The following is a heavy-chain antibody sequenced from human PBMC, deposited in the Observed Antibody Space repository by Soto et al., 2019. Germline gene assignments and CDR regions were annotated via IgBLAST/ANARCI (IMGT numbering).Heavy chain of an antibody. CDR2: ISGSGGST. V-gene: IGHV3-23*01. Sequence: GGSLRLSCAASGFTFSSYAMSWVRQAPGKGLEWVSAISGSGGSTYYADSVKGRFTISRDNSKNTLYLQMNSLRAEDTAVYYCAKVISSSTSYGWFDPWGQGTLVTVSS. CDR1: GFTFSSYA. J-gene: IGHJ5*02. CDR3: AKVISSSTSYGWFDP. D-gene: IGHD2-2*01.